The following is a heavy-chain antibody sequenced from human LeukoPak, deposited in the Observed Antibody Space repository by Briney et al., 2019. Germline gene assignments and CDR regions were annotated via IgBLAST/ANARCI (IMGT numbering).Heavy chain of an antibody. CDR2: ISWDGGST. CDR3: AKDRAQYYDFWSGFQ. CDR1: GFTFDDYT. Sequence: NPGGSLRLSCAASGFTFDDYTMHWVRQAPGKGLEWVSLISWDGGSTYYADSVKGRFTISRDNSKNTLYLQMNSLRAEDTAVYYCAKDRAQYYDFWSGFQWGQGTLVTVSS. V-gene: IGHV3-43*01. J-gene: IGHJ4*02. D-gene: IGHD3-3*01.